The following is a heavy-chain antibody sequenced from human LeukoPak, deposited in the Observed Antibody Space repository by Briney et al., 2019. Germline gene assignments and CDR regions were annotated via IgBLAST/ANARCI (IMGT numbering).Heavy chain of an antibody. CDR2: IKQDGSEK. D-gene: IGHD3-9*01. CDR1: GLTFSTYW. J-gene: IGHJ3*02. CDR3: ARIGDSPMTGSGGLDTNHGFDI. Sequence: PGGSLRLSCAASGLTFSTYWMSWVRQAPGKGLEWVANIKQDGSEKYYVDSAKGRFTISRDNAKNSLYLQMNSLRAEDTAVYYCARIGDSPMTGSGGLDTNHGFDIWGQGTMVTVSS. V-gene: IGHV3-7*01.